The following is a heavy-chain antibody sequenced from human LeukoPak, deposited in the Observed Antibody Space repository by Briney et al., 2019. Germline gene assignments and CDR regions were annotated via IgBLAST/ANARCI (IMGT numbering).Heavy chain of an antibody. V-gene: IGHV4-30-4*01. Sequence: PSGTLSLTCIVSGGSISSGDYYWSWIRQPPGKGLEWIGHIYYSGSTYYNSSLKSRLTISVDPSKNQFSLKLSSVTAADTAVYYCASVTVVTTEDYNYYGMDVWGQGTTVTVSS. J-gene: IGHJ6*02. CDR1: GGSISSGDYY. CDR3: ASVTVVTTEDYNYYGMDV. CDR2: IYYSGST. D-gene: IGHD4-23*01.